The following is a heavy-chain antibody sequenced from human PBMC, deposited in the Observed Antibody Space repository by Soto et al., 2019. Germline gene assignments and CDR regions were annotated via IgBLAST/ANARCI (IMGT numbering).Heavy chain of an antibody. D-gene: IGHD5-12*01. V-gene: IGHV3-15*01. CDR1: GFTFSNAW. Sequence: PGGSLRLSCAASGFTFSNAWMSWVRQAPGKWLEWVGRIKSKTDGGTTDYAAPVKGRFTISRDDSKNTLYLQMNSLKTEDTAVYYCTTEDRGYSGYETSFDYWGQGXLVTVYS. J-gene: IGHJ4*02. CDR2: IKSKTDGGTT. CDR3: TTEDRGYSGYETSFDY.